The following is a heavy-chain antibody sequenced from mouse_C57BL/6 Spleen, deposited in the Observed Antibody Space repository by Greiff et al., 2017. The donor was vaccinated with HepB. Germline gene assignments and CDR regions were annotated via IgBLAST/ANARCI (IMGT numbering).Heavy chain of an antibody. J-gene: IGHJ3*01. V-gene: IGHV1-82*01. CDR1: GYAFSSSW. D-gene: IGHD3-2*02. CDR3: SYSSGYLAWFAY. Sequence: QVQLQQSGPELVKPGASVKISCKASGYAFSSSWMNWVKQRPGKGLEWIGRIYPGDGDTNYNGKFKGKATLTADKSSSTAYMQLSSLTSEDSAVYFCSYSSGYLAWFAYWGQGTLVTVSA. CDR2: IYPGDGDT.